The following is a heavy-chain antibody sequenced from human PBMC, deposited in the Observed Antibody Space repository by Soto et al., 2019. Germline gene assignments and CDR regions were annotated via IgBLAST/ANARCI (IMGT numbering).Heavy chain of an antibody. CDR2: ISSNGGST. V-gene: IGHV3-64*01. J-gene: IGHJ6*03. CDR1: GFTFSSYA. Sequence: GGSLRLSCAASGFTFSSYAMHWVRQAPGKGLEYVSAISSNGGSTYYANSVKGRFTISRDNAKNTLYLQMGSLSPEDTAVYYCARGAGGYYDMDVWGKGTTVTVSS. D-gene: IGHD3-10*01. CDR3: ARGAGGYYDMDV.